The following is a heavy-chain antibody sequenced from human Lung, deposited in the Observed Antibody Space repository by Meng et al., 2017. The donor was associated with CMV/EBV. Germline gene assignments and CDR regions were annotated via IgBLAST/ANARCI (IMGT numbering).Heavy chain of an antibody. CDR3: AGRPEPYNRGPYFDY. CDR2: IYPNDADK. Sequence: GGSLRLSCRVSGYLFTSYWFGWVRQQPGKGLQWMGIIYPNDADKRYSPSFEGQVTISVDRSINTACLQWNSLRTSDSGIYYCAGRPEPYNRGPYFDYWGQGXLVTVSS. D-gene: IGHD1-14*01. CDR1: GYLFTSYW. V-gene: IGHV5-51*01. J-gene: IGHJ4*02.